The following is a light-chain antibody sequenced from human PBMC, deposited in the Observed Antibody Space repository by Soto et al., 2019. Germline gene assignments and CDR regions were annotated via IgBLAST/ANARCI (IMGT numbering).Light chain of an antibody. Sequence: TQMTQSPSTLSASVGDSVSITCRASRDIGTWLAWFQQKPGRAPNLLIYRASTLARGVPSRFSGSGSGTEFTLTISSLQPDDFATYYCQQYHIYSGTFGQGTKVEIK. V-gene: IGKV1-5*03. CDR3: QQYHIYSGT. J-gene: IGKJ1*01. CDR1: RDIGTW. CDR2: RAS.